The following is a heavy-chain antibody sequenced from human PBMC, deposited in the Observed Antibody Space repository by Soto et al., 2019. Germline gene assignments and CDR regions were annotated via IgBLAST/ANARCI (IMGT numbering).Heavy chain of an antibody. Sequence: HPGGSLRLSCAASGFTFSSYAMSWVRQAPGKGLEWVANIKQDGSEKYYVDSVKGRFTISRDNAKNSLYLQMNSLRAEDTAVYYCARDKKGGIYFDYWGQGTLVTVSS. CDR2: IKQDGSEK. CDR3: ARDKKGGIYFDY. J-gene: IGHJ4*02. V-gene: IGHV3-7*01. D-gene: IGHD3-16*01. CDR1: GFTFSSYA.